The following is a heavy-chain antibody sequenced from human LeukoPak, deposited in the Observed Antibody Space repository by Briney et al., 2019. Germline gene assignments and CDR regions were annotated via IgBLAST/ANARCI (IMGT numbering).Heavy chain of an antibody. J-gene: IGHJ4*02. CDR2: IKQDGSEK. CDR1: GFTFSSYW. D-gene: IGHD1-26*01. CDR3: ARGYWQLGY. Sequence: GGSLRLSCAVSGFTFSSYWMRWVRQAPGKGLEWVANIKQDGSEKYYVDSVKGRFTISRDNAKNSLYLQMNSLRAEDTAVYYCARGYWQLGYWGQGTLVTVSS. V-gene: IGHV3-7*01.